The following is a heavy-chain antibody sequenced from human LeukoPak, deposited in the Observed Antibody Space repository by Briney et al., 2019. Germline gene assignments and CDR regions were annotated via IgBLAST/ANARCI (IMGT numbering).Heavy chain of an antibody. CDR2: ITYDGSNK. J-gene: IGHJ4*02. CDR3: AKDPCTSCYSHDGADYFDY. Sequence: GGSLRLSCAASGLTFSSYGMHWVRQAPGKGLEWVAVITYDGSNKYYADSVKGRFTISRDNSKNTLYLQMNSLRAEDTAVYYCAKDPCTSCYSHDGADYFDYWGQGTLVTVSS. CDR1: GLTFSSYG. D-gene: IGHD2-2*01. V-gene: IGHV3-30*18.